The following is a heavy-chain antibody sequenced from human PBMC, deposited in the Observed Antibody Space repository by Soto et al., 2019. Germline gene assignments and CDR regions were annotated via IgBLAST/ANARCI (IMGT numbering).Heavy chain of an antibody. CDR3: AKTDATISPHFDY. J-gene: IGHJ4*02. CDR2: ISGTGGNP. V-gene: IGHV3-23*01. CDR1: GFTFSPYA. Sequence: PGGSLRLSCSASGFTFSPYAMNWVRQAPGKGLEWVSAISGTGGNPYYADSVKGRFTISRDNSKNTLYLQMNSLRAEDTAEYFCAKTDATISPHFDYWGQGTLVTASS.